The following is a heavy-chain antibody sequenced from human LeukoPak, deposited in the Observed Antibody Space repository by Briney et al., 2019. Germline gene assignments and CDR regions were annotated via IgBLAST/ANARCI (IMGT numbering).Heavy chain of an antibody. D-gene: IGHD2-15*01. CDR3: ARDRGSGGSHLYYMDV. J-gene: IGHJ6*03. Sequence: SETLSLTCTVSGGSISSGSYYWSWIRQPAGKGLEWIGRIYTSGSTNYNPSLKSRVTIAVDTSKNQFSLKLSSVTAADTAVYYCARDRGSGGSHLYYMDVWGKGTTVTVPS. V-gene: IGHV4-61*02. CDR2: IYTSGST. CDR1: GGSISSGSYY.